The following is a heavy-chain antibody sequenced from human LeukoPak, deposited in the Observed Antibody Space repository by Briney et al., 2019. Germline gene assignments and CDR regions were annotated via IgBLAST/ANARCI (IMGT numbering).Heavy chain of an antibody. CDR2: IYSGGST. CDR3: ASYPEGYCSGGSCYSGAY. V-gene: IGHV3-53*01. CDR1: GFTVSSNY. J-gene: IGHJ4*02. D-gene: IGHD2-15*01. Sequence: GGSLRLSCAASGFTVSSNYMSWVRQAPGKGLEWVSVIYSGGSTYYANSVKGRFTISRDNSKNTLYLQMNSLRAEDTAVYYCASYPEGYCSGGSCYSGAYWGQGTLVTVSS.